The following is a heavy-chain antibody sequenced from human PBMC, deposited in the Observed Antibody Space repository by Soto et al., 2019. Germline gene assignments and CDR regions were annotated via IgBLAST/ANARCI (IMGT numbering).Heavy chain of an antibody. D-gene: IGHD3-16*02. Sequence: ASVKVSCKASGYTFTSYGISWVRQAPGQGLEWMGWISAYNGNTNYAQKLQGRVTMTTDTSTSTAYMELRSLRAADTAVYYCARAEYYDYVWGSYRYGPNYFDYWGQGTLVTVSS. CDR1: GYTFTSYG. J-gene: IGHJ4*02. CDR2: ISAYNGNT. V-gene: IGHV1-18*01. CDR3: ARAEYYDYVWGSYRYGPNYFDY.